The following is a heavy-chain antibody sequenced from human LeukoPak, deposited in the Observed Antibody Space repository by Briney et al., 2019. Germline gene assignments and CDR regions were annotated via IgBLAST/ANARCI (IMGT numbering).Heavy chain of an antibody. CDR2: IKQDGREK. J-gene: IGHJ4*02. V-gene: IGHV3-7*01. CDR3: ARDRGYGFDY. D-gene: IGHD5-18*01. Sequence: PGGSLTLSCAASGFTFSSYWMSWVRQAPGKGLEWVAKIKQDGREKYYVDSGKGRFTISRDNAKSSLYLQMNSLRAEDTAVYYCARDRGYGFDYWGQGTLVTVSS. CDR1: GFTFSSYW.